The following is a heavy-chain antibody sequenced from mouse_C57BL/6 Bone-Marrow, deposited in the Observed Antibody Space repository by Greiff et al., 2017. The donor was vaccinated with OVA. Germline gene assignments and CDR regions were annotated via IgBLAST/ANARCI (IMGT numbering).Heavy chain of an antibody. J-gene: IGHJ3*01. V-gene: IGHV1-4*01. CDR3: ARGLYLTY. Sequence: VKLMESGAELARPGASVKMSCKASGYTFTSYTMHWVKQRPGQGLEWIGYINPSSGYTKYNQKFKDKATLTADKSSSTAYMQLSSLTSEDSAVYYCARGLYLTYWGQGTLVTVSA. CDR2: INPSSGYT. D-gene: IGHD3-1*01. CDR1: GYTFTSYT.